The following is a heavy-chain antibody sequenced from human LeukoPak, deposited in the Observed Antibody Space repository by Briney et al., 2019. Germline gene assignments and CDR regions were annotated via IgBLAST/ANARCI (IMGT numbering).Heavy chain of an antibody. CDR3: ARHFKAARRPFDY. CDR2: IYPGDSDT. V-gene: IGHV5-51*01. CDR1: GSSFTSYW. Sequence: GASLQISCKGSGSSFTSYWIGWVRQLPGKGLEWMGIIYPGDSDTRYSPSFQGQVTISADKSISTAYLQWSSLKASDTAMYYCARHFKAARRPFDYWGQGTLVTVSS. J-gene: IGHJ4*02. D-gene: IGHD6-6*01.